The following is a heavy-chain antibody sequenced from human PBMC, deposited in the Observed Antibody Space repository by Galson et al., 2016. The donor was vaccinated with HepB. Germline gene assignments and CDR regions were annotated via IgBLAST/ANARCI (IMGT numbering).Heavy chain of an antibody. CDR1: GFTFGDFY. J-gene: IGHJ5*02. CDR2: IGSSGTTI. D-gene: IGHD3-16*02. Sequence: SLRLSCAASGFTFGDFYMSWIRQAPGKGLEWVSYIGSSGTTIYYADSVKGRFTISRDNAKNSLYLQMNSLRAEDTAVYYCARAQRVTFGGIIAWGQGILVTVSS. V-gene: IGHV3-11*01. CDR3: ARAQRVTFGGIIA.